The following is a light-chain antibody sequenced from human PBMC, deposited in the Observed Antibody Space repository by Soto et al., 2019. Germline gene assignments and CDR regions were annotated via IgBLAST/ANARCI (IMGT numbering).Light chain of an antibody. V-gene: IGKV1-39*01. J-gene: IGKJ1*01. CDR2: AAS. Sequence: DIQMTQSPSSLSASVGDRVTITCRASQSISSYLNWYQQKPGKAPKLLIYAASSLQSGVPSRFRGSGFGPDFPLTISSPKPEDFATYYCKRRYSPRWTLGQGTKVNI. CDR3: KRRYSPRWT. CDR1: QSISSY.